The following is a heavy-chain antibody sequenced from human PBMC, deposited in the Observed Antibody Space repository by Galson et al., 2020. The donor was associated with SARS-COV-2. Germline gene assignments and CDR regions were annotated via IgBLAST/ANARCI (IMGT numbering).Heavy chain of an antibody. Sequence: SETLSLTCTLSGRSISGYYWSWIRQPPGKGLEWIGEINHGGNTNYSPSLKSRVTISVDTSKNQYSLKLSSVTAADTAIYYCARGLGEPRQYYYFYMDVWGKGTTVTVSS. D-gene: IGHD1-26*01. J-gene: IGHJ6*03. V-gene: IGHV4-34*01. CDR3: ARGLGEPRQYYYFYMDV. CDR2: INHGGNT. CDR1: GRSISGYY.